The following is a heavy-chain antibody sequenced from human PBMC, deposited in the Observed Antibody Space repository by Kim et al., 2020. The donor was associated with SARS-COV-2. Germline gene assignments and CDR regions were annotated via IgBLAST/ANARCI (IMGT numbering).Heavy chain of an antibody. V-gene: IGHV3-23*01. Sequence: KGRFTISRDNAKNTLYLQMNSLRAEDTAVYYCAKDIRVLWFGELLGAFDIWGQGTMVTVSS. CDR3: AKDIRVLWFGELLGAFDI. J-gene: IGHJ3*02. D-gene: IGHD3-10*01.